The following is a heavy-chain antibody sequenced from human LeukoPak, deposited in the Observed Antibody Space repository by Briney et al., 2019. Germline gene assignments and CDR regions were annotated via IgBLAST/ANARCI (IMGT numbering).Heavy chain of an antibody. J-gene: IGHJ4*02. CDR1: GFTFSSYS. Sequence: GGSLRLSCAASGFTFSSYSMNWVRQAPGKGREWVSSISSSSSYIYYADSVKGRFTISRDNAKNSLYLQMNSLRAEDTAVYYCASQYGDRTDYWGQGTLVTVSS. CDR3: ASQYGDRTDY. D-gene: IGHD4-17*01. V-gene: IGHV3-21*01. CDR2: ISSSSSYI.